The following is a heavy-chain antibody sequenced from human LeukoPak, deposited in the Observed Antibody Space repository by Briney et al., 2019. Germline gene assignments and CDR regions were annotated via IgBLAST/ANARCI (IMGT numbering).Heavy chain of an antibody. Sequence: GGSLRLSCAASGFTFSSAWMTRVRQAPGKGLEWVSAISGGGGNTYYADSVKGRFTISRDKSKNTLYLHMNSLRAEDTAVYYCAKGPAVVAAIQLDYWGQGTLVTVSS. V-gene: IGHV3-23*01. J-gene: IGHJ4*02. D-gene: IGHD2-15*01. CDR2: ISGGGGNT. CDR3: AKGPAVVAAIQLDY. CDR1: GFTFSSA.